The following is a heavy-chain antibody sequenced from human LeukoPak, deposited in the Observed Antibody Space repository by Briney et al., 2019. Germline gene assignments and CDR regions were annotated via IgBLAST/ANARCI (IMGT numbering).Heavy chain of an antibody. V-gene: IGHV3-21*01. CDR1: GFTFSSYS. CDR2: ISSSSSYI. D-gene: IGHD6-6*01. Sequence: GGSLRLSCAASGFTFSSYSMNWVRQAPGKGLEWVSSISSSSSYIYYADSLKGRFTISRDNAKNSLYLQMNSLRAEDTAVYYCAQVGRSSSGGDYWGQGTLVTVSS. J-gene: IGHJ4*02. CDR3: AQVGRSSSGGDY.